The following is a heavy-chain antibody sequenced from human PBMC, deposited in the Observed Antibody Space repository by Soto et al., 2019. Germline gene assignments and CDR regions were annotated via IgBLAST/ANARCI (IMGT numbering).Heavy chain of an antibody. CDR2: ISAYNGNT. Sequence: QVQLVQSGAEVKKPGASVKVSCKASGYTFTSYGISWVRQAPGQGLEWMGWISAYNGNTNYAQKLQGRVTMTTDTSTSSAYMELRSLRSDDTAVYYCATDIIAARTNRGYYFDYWGQGTLVTVSS. CDR3: ATDIIAARTNRGYYFDY. J-gene: IGHJ4*02. D-gene: IGHD5-12*01. V-gene: IGHV1-18*01. CDR1: GYTFTSYG.